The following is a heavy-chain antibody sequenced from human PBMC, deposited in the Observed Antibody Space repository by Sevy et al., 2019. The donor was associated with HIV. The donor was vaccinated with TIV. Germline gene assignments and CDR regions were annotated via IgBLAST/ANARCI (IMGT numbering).Heavy chain of an antibody. D-gene: IGHD3-10*01. V-gene: IGHV3-30-3*01. Sequence: GGSLRLSCAASGFTFSSYAMHWVRQAPGKGLEWVAVISYDGSNKYYADSVKGRFTISRDNSKNTLYLQMNSLRAEDTAVYYCARDGGPLIWFGELPSLDYWGPGTLVTVSS. CDR2: ISYDGSNK. CDR3: ARDGGPLIWFGELPSLDY. CDR1: GFTFSSYA. J-gene: IGHJ4*02.